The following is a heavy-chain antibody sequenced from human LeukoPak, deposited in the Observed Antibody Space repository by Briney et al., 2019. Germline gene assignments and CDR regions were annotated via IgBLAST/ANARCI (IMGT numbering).Heavy chain of an antibody. J-gene: IGHJ4*02. CDR2: ITSSSTNI. CDR1: GFSFSGYW. D-gene: IGHD5-18*01. V-gene: IGHV3-48*01. Sequence: GGSLRLSCAASGFSFSGYWMTWVRQAPGKGLEWVSYITSSSTNIYYADSVKGRFTISRDNAKNSLYLQMNSLRAEDTAVCYCAYSYGPYYYDYWGQGTLVTVSS. CDR3: AYSYGPYYYDY.